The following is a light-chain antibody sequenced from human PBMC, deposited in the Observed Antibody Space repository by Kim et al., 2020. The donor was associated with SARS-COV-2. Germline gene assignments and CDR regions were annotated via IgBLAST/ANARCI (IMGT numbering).Light chain of an antibody. V-gene: IGLV3-1*01. CDR2: KDS. CDR3: QAWDSSSHVV. Sequence: SYELTQPPSVSVSPGQTASITCSGDNLGDKYACWYQQKPGQSPVLVIYKDSKRPSGIPERFSGSNSGNTATLTISGTQAMDEADYYCQAWDSSSHVVFGGGTKLTVL. CDR1: NLGDKY. J-gene: IGLJ2*01.